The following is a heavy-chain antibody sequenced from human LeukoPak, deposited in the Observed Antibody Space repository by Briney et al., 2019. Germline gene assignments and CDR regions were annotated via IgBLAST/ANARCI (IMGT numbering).Heavy chain of an antibody. CDR2: IYHSGST. CDR1: GYSISSAYY. J-gene: IGHJ3*02. Sequence: SETLSLTCTVSGYSISSAYYWGWIRQPPGQGLEWIGSIYHSGSTYYNPSLKSRVTISVDTSKNQFSLKLSSVTAADTAVYYCARDGRITIFGVVIIQAFDIWGQGTMVTVSS. CDR3: ARDGRITIFGVVIIQAFDI. V-gene: IGHV4-38-2*02. D-gene: IGHD3-3*01.